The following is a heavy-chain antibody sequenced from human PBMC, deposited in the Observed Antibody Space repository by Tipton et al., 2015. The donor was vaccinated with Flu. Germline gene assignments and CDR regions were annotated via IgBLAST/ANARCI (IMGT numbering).Heavy chain of an antibody. J-gene: IGHJ4*02. Sequence: QLVQSGAEVKKPGESLKISCKGSGYSFTSYWIGWVRQMPGKGLEWTGIIYPGDSDTRYSPSFQGQVTISADKSISTAYLQWSSLKASDTAMYYCARLIAAAGPSNSWPGYWGQGTLVTVSS. CDR2: IYPGDSDT. D-gene: IGHD6-13*01. V-gene: IGHV5-51*01. CDR1: GYSFTSYW. CDR3: ARLIAAAGPSNSWPGY.